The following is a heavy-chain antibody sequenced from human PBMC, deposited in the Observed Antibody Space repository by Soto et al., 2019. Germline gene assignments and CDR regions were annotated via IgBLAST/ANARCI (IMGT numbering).Heavy chain of an antibody. CDR3: AGLGNWDENWYFDL. CDR2: VSGDNGNT. J-gene: IGHJ2*01. CDR1: GYSFISHG. Sequence: QAQLVQSGAEVKKPGASVKVSCKASGYSFISHGITWVRQAPGQGLEWMGWVSGDNGNTNYAQKLPGRGTMTTDTATGTAFMGLRKLESGGTAGDYCAGLGNWDENWYFDLWGRGTLVIVSS. V-gene: IGHV1-18*04. D-gene: IGHD1-1*01.